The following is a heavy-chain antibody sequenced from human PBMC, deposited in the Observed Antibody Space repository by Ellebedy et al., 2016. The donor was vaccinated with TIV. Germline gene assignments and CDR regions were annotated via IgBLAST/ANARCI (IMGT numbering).Heavy chain of an antibody. V-gene: IGHV4-34*01. CDR2: IWHSGTS. CDR3: ARGRRRNPYRFDVGEVS. Sequence: MPSETLSLTCAVSGGSFSHYSWSWVRQPPGKGLEWIGEIWHSGTSNYNPSLKSRVTISIDTSKNQFSLSLTSVTAADTGIYYCARGRRRNPYRFDVGEVSWGQGTLVTVSS. J-gene: IGHJ4*02. CDR1: GGSFSHYS. D-gene: IGHD1-14*01.